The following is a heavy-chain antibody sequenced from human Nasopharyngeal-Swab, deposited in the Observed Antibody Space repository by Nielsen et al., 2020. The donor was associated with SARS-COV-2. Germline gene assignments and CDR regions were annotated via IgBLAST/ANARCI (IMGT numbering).Heavy chain of an antibody. CDR2: ISAYNGNT. CDR3: ARSPGIAVAGTSYYYYGMDV. Sequence: ASVKVFCKASGYTFTSYGISWVRQAPGQGLEWMGWISAYNGNTNYAQKLQGRVTMTTDTSTSTAYMELRSLRSDDTAVYYCARSPGIAVAGTSYYYYGMDVWGQGTTVTVSS. J-gene: IGHJ6*02. V-gene: IGHV1-18*01. CDR1: GYTFTSYG. D-gene: IGHD6-19*01.